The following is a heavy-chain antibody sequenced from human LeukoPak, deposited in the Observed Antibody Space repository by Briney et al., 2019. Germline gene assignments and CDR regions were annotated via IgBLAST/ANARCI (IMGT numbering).Heavy chain of an antibody. V-gene: IGHV1-46*01. Sequence: ASVKVSCKASGYTFTTYYMHWVRQAPGQGLEWMGLIKPSGGTTIYAQKFQGRVTITRNTSISTAYMELSSLRSEDTAVYYCARSGFWSAEDYWGQGTLVTVSS. CDR2: IKPSGGTT. CDR1: GYTFTTYY. D-gene: IGHD3-3*01. CDR3: ARSGFWSAEDY. J-gene: IGHJ4*02.